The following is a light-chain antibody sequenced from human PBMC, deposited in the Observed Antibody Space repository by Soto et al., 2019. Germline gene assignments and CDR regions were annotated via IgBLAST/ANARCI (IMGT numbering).Light chain of an antibody. CDR1: QSISSW. J-gene: IGKJ1*01. V-gene: IGKV1-5*03. CDR2: KAS. CDR3: QQYNSYSWT. Sequence: DIQMTQSPSTLSASVGDRVTITCRASQSISSWLAWYQQKPGKAPKLLIYKASSLEGGVPSRFSGSGSGTEFTLTISSLQPDDFATYYCQQYNSYSWTFGQGTKVDNK.